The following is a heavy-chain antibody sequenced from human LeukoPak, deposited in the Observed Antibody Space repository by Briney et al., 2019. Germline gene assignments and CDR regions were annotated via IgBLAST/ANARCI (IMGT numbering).Heavy chain of an antibody. CDR2: ISYDGSNK. V-gene: IGHV3-30-3*01. Sequence: GRSLRLSCAASGFTFSSYAMHWVRQAPGKGLEWVAVISYDGSNKYYADSVKGRFTISRDNSKNTLYLQMNSLRAEDMAVYYCAGPITMVRGVIKVGGQGTLVTVSS. D-gene: IGHD3-10*01. CDR1: GFTFSSYA. CDR3: AGPITMVRGVIKV. J-gene: IGHJ4*02.